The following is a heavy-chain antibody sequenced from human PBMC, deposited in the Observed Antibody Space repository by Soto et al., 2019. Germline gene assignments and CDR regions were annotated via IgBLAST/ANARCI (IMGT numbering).Heavy chain of an antibody. CDR2: IIPMFGTA. CDR3: ASGIQLWLRRINNGYSG. Sequence: QVQLVQSGAEVKKPESSVKVSCKAPAGTFSTYAISWVRQAPGQGLEWMGGIIPMFGTANYAQRFQDRVTITADKSTNTVYMELSSLRSEDTAVYFCASGIQLWLRRINNGYSGWGQGTLVTVSS. V-gene: IGHV1-69*14. D-gene: IGHD5-18*01. CDR1: AGTFSTYA. J-gene: IGHJ4*02.